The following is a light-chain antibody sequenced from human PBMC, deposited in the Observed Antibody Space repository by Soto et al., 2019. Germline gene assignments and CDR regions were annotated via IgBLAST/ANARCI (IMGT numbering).Light chain of an antibody. J-gene: IGLJ1*01. Sequence: QSVLTXPASVSGSPGQSITISCTGTSSDVGSYNLVSWYQQHPGKAPKLMIYEGSKRPSGVSNRFSGSKSGNTASLTISGLQAEDEADYYCCSYAGSSTYVFGTGTKVTV. CDR1: SSDVGSYNL. CDR2: EGS. CDR3: CSYAGSSTYV. V-gene: IGLV2-23*01.